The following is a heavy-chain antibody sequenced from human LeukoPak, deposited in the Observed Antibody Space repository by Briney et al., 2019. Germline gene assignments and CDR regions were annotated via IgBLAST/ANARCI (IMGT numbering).Heavy chain of an antibody. CDR1: GFPFSDYG. D-gene: IGHD3-22*01. V-gene: IGHV3-30*03. CDR3: ARGGTYYYDSSGYSGRVYAFDI. Sequence: GGSLKLSFAASGFPFSDYGMYWVRQAPGKGLELLAVIPHDGNNKYYADSVKGPITISRDNSKIPLYVQMYSLRAEDTAVYYCARGGTYYYDSSGYSGRVYAFDIWGQGTMVTVSS. J-gene: IGHJ3*02. CDR2: IPHDGNNK.